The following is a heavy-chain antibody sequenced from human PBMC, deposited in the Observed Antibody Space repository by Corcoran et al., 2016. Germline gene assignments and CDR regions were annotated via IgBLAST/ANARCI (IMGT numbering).Heavy chain of an antibody. CDR2: VHYSGRT. V-gene: IGHV4-39*01. Sequence: QLQLQESGPGLVKPSETLSLTCTVSGASISSTSYYWGWVRQPPGKGLEWIGSVHYSGRTYYNPSLKSRVTIPVDMSRRQFSLKVTSVTAADTAVYYCAFYSSGSVGAFDVWGQGTMVTVSS. CDR3: AFYSSGSVGAFDV. CDR1: GASISSTSYY. J-gene: IGHJ3*01. D-gene: IGHD6-19*01.